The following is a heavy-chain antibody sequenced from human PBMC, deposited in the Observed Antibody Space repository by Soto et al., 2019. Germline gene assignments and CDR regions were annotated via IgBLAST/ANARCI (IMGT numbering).Heavy chain of an antibody. V-gene: IGHV1-18*01. J-gene: IGHJ4*02. CDR1: GYTFTTYG. Sequence: QVQLVQSGAEVKKPGASVKVSCKASGYTFTTYGISWVRQAPGQGLEWMGRISTYNGNTKYAQKLHGRVTMTTDTCTSTAYMELRSLRSDDQAVYYCARDPPDSTSSQGFDYWGQGTLVTVSS. CDR2: ISTYNGNT. CDR3: ARDPPDSTSSQGFDY. D-gene: IGHD6-6*01.